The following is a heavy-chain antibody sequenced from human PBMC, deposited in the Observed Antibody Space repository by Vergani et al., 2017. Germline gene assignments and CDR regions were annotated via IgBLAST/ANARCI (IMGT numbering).Heavy chain of an antibody. V-gene: IGHV4-39*02. CDR2: IYYSGNS. J-gene: IGHJ4*02. D-gene: IGHD1-1*01. CDR1: GGSISSSSYY. Sequence: QLQLQESGPGLVKPSETLSLTCTVSGGSISSSSYYWGWIRQPPGKGLEWVGSIYYSGNSYYNPSLKSRVTISVDTSKNQFSLKLSSVTAADTALYYCAREGLLETLDYWGQGTLVTVSS. CDR3: AREGLLETLDY.